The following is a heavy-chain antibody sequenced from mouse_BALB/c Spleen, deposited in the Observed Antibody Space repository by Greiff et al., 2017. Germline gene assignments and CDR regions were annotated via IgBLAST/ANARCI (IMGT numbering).Heavy chain of an antibody. J-gene: IGHJ4*01. V-gene: IGHV5-4*02. Sequence: EVQLVESGGGLVKPGGSLKLSCAASGFTFSDYYMYWVRQTPEKRLEWVATISDGGSYTYYPDSVKGRFTISRDNAKNNLYLQMSSLKSEDTAMYYCARGYDDYAMDYWGQGTSVTVSS. CDR2: ISDGGSYT. CDR3: ARGYDDYAMDY. D-gene: IGHD2-3*01. CDR1: GFTFSDYY.